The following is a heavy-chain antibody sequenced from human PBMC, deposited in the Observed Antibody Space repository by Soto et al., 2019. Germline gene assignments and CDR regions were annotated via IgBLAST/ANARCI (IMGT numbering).Heavy chain of an antibody. V-gene: IGHV1-46*01. CDR2: INPSGGST. D-gene: IGHD1-20*01. J-gene: IGHJ6*04. CDR1: GYTFTSYY. Sequence: ASVKVSCKASGYTFTSYYMHWVRQAPGQGLEWMGIINPSGGSTSYAQKFQGRVTMTRDTSTSTVYMELSSLRSEDTAVYYCARDRDNWSPYYGMDVWGKGTTVTVYS. CDR3: ARDRDNWSPYYGMDV.